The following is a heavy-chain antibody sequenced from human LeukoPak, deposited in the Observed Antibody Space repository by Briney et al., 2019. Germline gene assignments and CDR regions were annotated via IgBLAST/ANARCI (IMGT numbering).Heavy chain of an antibody. CDR2: IWYGGSNK. V-gene: IGHV3-33*06. D-gene: IGHD2-2*01. CDR3: AKEEGYCSSTSCPRGDWFDP. J-gene: IGHJ5*02. CDR1: GFTFSSYG. Sequence: GGSLRLSCAASGFTFSSYGMHWVRQAPGKGLEWVAVIWYGGSNKYYADSVKGRFTISRDNSKNTLYLQMNSLRAEDTAVYYCAKEEGYCSSTSCPRGDWFDPWGQGTLVTVSS.